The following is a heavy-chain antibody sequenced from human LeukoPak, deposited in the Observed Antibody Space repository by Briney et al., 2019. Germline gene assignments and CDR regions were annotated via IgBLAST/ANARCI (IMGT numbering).Heavy chain of an antibody. D-gene: IGHD6-13*01. CDR2: IYSGGST. J-gene: IGHJ6*02. CDR3: ARRIAAAGDYYYGMDV. Sequence: GGSLRLSCAASGFTVSSNYMSWVRQAPGKGLEWVSVIYSGGSTYYADSVKGRFTISRDNSKNTLYLQMNSLRAEDTAVYYCARRIAAAGDYYYGMDVWGQGTTVTVSS. V-gene: IGHV3-53*01. CDR1: GFTVSSNY.